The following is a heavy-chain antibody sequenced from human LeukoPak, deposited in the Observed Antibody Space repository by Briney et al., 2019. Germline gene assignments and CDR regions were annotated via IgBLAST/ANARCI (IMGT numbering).Heavy chain of an antibody. J-gene: IGHJ3*02. CDR3: AKEDMWDAFDI. CDR1: GFAFSSYG. D-gene: IGHD2-15*01. CDR2: ISGSGGST. V-gene: IGHV3-23*01. Sequence: GRSLRLSCAASGFAFSSYGMHWVRQAPGKGLEWVSAISGSGGSTYYADSVKGRFTISRDNSKNTLYLQMNSLRAEDTAVYYCAKEDMWDAFDIWGQGTMVTVSS.